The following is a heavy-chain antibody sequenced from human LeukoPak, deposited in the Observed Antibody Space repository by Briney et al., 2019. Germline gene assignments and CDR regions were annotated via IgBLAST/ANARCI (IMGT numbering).Heavy chain of an antibody. D-gene: IGHD6-6*01. J-gene: IGHJ4*02. CDR1: GGSISSSNW. CDR2: IYHSGST. Sequence: SETLSLTCAVSGGSISSSNWWSWIRQPPGKGLEWIGEIYHSGSTNYNPSLKSRVTISVDKSKTQFSLKLSSVTAADTAVYYCAIPYSSSSGRDYWGQGTLVTVSS. V-gene: IGHV4-4*02. CDR3: AIPYSSSSGRDY.